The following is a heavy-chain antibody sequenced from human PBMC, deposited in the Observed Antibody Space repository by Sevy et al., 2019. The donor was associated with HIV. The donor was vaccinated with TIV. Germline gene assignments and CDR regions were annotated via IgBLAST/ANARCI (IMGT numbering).Heavy chain of an antibody. D-gene: IGHD6-13*01. CDR1: GGSISSGDYY. V-gene: IGHV4-30-4*01. Sequence: SETLSLTCTVSGGSISSGDYYWSWIRQPPGKGLEWIGYIYYSGSTYYNPSLKSRVTISVDTSKNQFSLKLSSVTAAETAVYYCARVGSSSWVDWFDPWGQGTLVTVSS. CDR2: IYYSGST. CDR3: ARVGSSSWVDWFDP. J-gene: IGHJ5*02.